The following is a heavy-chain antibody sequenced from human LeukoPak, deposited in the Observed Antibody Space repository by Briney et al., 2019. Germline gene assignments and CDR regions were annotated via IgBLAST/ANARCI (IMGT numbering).Heavy chain of an antibody. V-gene: IGHV3-21*01. CDR3: AIPPGDYDSSGYYFPFDY. Sequence: GGSLRLSCAASGFTFSSYSMNWVRQAPGKGLEWVSSISSSSSYIYYADSVKGRSTISRDNAKNSLYLQMNSLRAEDTAVYYCAIPPGDYDSSGYYFPFDYWGQGTLVTVSS. J-gene: IGHJ4*02. CDR1: GFTFSSYS. D-gene: IGHD3-22*01. CDR2: ISSSSSYI.